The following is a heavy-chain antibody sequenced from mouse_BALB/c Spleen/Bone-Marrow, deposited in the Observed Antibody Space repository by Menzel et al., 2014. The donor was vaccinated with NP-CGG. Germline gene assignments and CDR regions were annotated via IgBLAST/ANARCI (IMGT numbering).Heavy chain of an antibody. V-gene: IGHV6-6*02. CDR3: STGFAY. D-gene: IGHD4-1*02. CDR2: IRLKSNNYAT. CDR1: GFTFXNYW. Sequence: EVKLVESGGGLVQPGGSMKLSCVASGFTFXNYWMNWVRQSPEKGLEWVAEIRLKSNNYATHYAESVKGRLTISRDDSKSSVYLQMNNLRAEDTGIYYCSTGFAYWGQGTLVTVSA. J-gene: IGHJ3*01.